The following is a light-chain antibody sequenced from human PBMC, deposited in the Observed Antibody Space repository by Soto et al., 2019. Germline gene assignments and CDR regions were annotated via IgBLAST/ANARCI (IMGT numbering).Light chain of an antibody. Sequence: QSVLPQPPSVSAAPGQKVTISCSGSSSNIGRNYVSWYQQFPGTVPKLLIYDNDKRPSGIPDRVSGSKSGTSAALGITGLQTGDEADYYCGTWDDSLSAVVFGGGTKLTVL. CDR2: DND. V-gene: IGLV1-51*01. J-gene: IGLJ2*01. CDR3: GTWDDSLSAVV. CDR1: SSNIGRNY.